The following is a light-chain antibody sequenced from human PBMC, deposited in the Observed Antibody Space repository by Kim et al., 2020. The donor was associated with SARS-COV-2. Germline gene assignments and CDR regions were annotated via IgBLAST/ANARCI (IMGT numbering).Light chain of an antibody. CDR3: QQYESPPMYT. CDR2: GAS. Sequence: SPGERATLSCRASQSVSSSYLAWYQQKSDQAPRLLIYGASSRATGIPDRFSGSGSGTDFTLTISRLEPEDFAVYYCQQYESPPMYTFGQGTKLEI. CDR1: QSVSSSY. V-gene: IGKV3-20*01. J-gene: IGKJ2*01.